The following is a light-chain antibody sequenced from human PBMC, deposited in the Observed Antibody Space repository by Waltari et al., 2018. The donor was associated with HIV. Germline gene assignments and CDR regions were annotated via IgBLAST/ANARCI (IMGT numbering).Light chain of an antibody. CDR2: GNS. CDR3: QSYDSSLSGPNWV. V-gene: IGLV1-40*01. CDR1: TSNIGAGYD. Sequence: QSVLTQPPSVSGAPGQRVTISCTGSTSNIGAGYDVHWYPQLPGTAPKLLIYGNSNRPSGVPDRFSGSKSGTSASLAITGLQAEDEADYYCQSYDSSLSGPNWVFGGGTKLTVL. J-gene: IGLJ3*02.